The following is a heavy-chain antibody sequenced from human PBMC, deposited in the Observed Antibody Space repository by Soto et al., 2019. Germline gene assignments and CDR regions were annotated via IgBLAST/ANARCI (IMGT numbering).Heavy chain of an antibody. Sequence: ASVKVSCKASGYTFTSYGISWVRQAPGQGLEWMGWISAYNGNTNYAQKLQGRVTMTTDTSTSTAYMELRSLRSDDTAVYYCARDPDYDFWSGYYSSAPRAFDIWGQGPMVTV. V-gene: IGHV1-18*04. D-gene: IGHD3-3*01. CDR1: GYTFTSYG. CDR2: ISAYNGNT. J-gene: IGHJ3*02. CDR3: ARDPDYDFWSGYYSSAPRAFDI.